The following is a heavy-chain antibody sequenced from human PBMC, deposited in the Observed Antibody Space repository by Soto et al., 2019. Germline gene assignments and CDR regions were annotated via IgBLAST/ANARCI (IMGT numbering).Heavy chain of an antibody. CDR1: GFTFSSYA. D-gene: IGHD6-13*01. V-gene: IGHV3-23*01. J-gene: IGHJ6*02. Sequence: VGSLRLSCAASGFTFSSYATSWVRQAPGKGLEWVSAISGSGGSTYYADSVKGRFTISRDNSKNTLYLQMNSLRAEDTAVYYCAKALGAAAGTDYYYGMDVWGQGTTVTVSS. CDR3: AKALGAAAGTDYYYGMDV. CDR2: ISGSGGST.